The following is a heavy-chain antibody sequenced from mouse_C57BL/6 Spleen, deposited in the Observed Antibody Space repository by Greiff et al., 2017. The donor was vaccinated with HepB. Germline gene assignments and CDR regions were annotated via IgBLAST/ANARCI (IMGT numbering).Heavy chain of an antibody. CDR2: INPSTGGT. J-gene: IGHJ2*01. D-gene: IGHD1-1*02. CDR3: ARSDYGPYFDY. Sequence: VQLQQSGPELVKPGASVKISCKASGYSFTGYYMNWVKQSPEKSLEWIGEINPSTGGTTYNQKFKAKATLTVDKSSSTAYMQLKSLTSEDSAVYYCARSDYGPYFDYWGQGTTLTVSS. V-gene: IGHV1-42*01. CDR1: GYSFTGYY.